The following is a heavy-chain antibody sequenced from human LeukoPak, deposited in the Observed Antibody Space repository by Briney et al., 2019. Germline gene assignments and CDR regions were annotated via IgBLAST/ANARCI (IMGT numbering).Heavy chain of an antibody. D-gene: IGHD5-12*01. Sequence: ASVKVSCKASGYTFTGYYMHWVRQAPGQGLDWMGWINPNSGGTNYAQKFQGRVTMTRDTSISTAYMELSRLRSDDTAVYYCAREYSGYDSVFDYWGQGTLVTVSS. CDR2: INPNSGGT. CDR3: AREYSGYDSVFDY. V-gene: IGHV1-2*02. CDR1: GYTFTGYY. J-gene: IGHJ4*02.